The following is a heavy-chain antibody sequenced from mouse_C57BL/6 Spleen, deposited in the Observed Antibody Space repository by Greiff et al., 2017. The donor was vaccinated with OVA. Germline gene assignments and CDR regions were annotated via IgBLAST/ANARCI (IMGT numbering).Heavy chain of an antibody. V-gene: IGHV1-82*01. D-gene: IGHD1-1*01. CDR1: GYAFSSSW. CDR3: ARGISSYVDY. CDR2: IYPGDGDT. Sequence: QVQLKQSGPELVKPGASVKISCKASGYAFSSSWMNWVKQRPGKGLEWIGRIYPGDGDTNYNGKFKGKATLTADKSSSTAYMQLSSLTSEDSAVYFCARGISSYVDYWGQGTTLTVSS. J-gene: IGHJ2*01.